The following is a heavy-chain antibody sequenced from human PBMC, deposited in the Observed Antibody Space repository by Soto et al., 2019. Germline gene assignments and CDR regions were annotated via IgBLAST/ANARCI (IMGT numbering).Heavy chain of an antibody. CDR1: GFTFGDYA. J-gene: IGHJ5*02. Sequence: GGSLRLSCTASGFTFGDYAMSWFRQAPGKGLEWVGFIRSKAYGGTTEYAASVKGRFTISRDDSKSIAYLQMNSLKTEDTAVYYCTRDLLNQLLSARWFDPWGQGTLVTVSS. V-gene: IGHV3-49*03. CDR2: IRSKAYGGTT. CDR3: TRDLLNQLLSARWFDP. D-gene: IGHD2-2*01.